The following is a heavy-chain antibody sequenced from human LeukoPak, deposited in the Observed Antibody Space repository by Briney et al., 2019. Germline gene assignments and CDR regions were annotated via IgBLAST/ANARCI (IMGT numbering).Heavy chain of an antibody. CDR2: INHSGST. CDR1: GGSFSGYY. D-gene: IGHD3-10*01. J-gene: IGHJ4*02. CDR3: ARGRGSGSSPGY. V-gene: IGHV4-34*01. Sequence: PSETLSLTCAVYGGSFSGYYWSWIRQPPGKGLEWIGEINHSGSTNYNPSLKSRVTISVDTSKNQFSLKLTSVTAADTAVYYCARGRGSGSSPGYWGQGTLVTVSS.